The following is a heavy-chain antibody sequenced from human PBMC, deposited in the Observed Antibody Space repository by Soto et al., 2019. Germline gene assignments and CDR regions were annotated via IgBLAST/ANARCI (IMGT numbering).Heavy chain of an antibody. Sequence: SETLSLTCTVSGGSISSDYWWTWVRQPPGKGLEWIGEMHHSGSTNYNPSLKSRVTISVDKSKNQSSLTLSSVTAADTAMYYCSRVLSSGWSRFDYWGQGTRVTVSS. D-gene: IGHD6-19*01. CDR2: MHHSGST. CDR1: GGSISSDYW. CDR3: SRVLSSGWSRFDY. J-gene: IGHJ4*02. V-gene: IGHV4-4*02.